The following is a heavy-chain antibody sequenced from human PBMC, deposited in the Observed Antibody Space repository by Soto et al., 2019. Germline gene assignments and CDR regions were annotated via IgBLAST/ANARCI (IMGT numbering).Heavy chain of an antibody. V-gene: IGHV4-31*03. J-gene: IGHJ6*02. CDR3: ARENIGVPDHYGMDV. Sequence: ASETLSLTCTVSGGSISSGGYYWSWIRQHPGKGLEWIGYIYYSGSTYYNPSLKSRVTISVDTSKNQFSLKLSSVTAADTAVYYCARENIGVPDHYGMDVWGQGTTVTVSS. CDR1: GGSISSGGYY. D-gene: IGHD5-12*01. CDR2: IYYSGST.